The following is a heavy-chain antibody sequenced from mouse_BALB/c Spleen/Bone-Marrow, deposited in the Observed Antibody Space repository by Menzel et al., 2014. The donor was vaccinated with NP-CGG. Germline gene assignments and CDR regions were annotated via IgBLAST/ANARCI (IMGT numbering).Heavy chain of an antibody. J-gene: IGHJ1*01. Sequence: VQLQQSGAELVKPCASVKLSCTASGFNIKDTYMHWVKQRPEQGLEGLGRIVPANGNTKYDPPLQGKATITADTSSNTVYLQLNRLTSKDTSGYYYASYYYGRYFDVWGEGTTVTVSS. CDR1: GFNIKDTY. D-gene: IGHD1-1*01. CDR3: ASYYYGRYFDV. V-gene: IGHV14-3*02. CDR2: IVPANGNT.